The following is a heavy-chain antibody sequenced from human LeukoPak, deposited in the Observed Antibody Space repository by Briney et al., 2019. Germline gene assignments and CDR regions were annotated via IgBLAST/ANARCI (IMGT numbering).Heavy chain of an antibody. CDR1: GGSFSGYY. J-gene: IGHJ4*02. CDR3: AGYCSGGRCSLFDY. Sequence: SETLSLTCAVYGGSFSGYYWSWIRQPPGKGLEWIGEINHSGSTNYNPSLKSRVTISVDTSKNQFSLKLSSVTAADTAVYYCAGYCSGGRCSLFDYWGQGTLVTVSS. CDR2: INHSGST. D-gene: IGHD2-15*01. V-gene: IGHV4-34*01.